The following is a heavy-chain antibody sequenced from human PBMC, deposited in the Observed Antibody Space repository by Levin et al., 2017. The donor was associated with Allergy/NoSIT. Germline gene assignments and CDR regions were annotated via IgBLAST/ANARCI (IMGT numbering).Heavy chain of an antibody. CDR1: GFKFSDYG. J-gene: IGHJ6*02. D-gene: IGHD5-24*01. V-gene: IGHV3-33*01. Sequence: AGGSLRLSCVTSGFKFSDYGIHWVRQSPGKGLEWVAVSWYDGSHNFYADSVKGRLTISRDPSKNTLYLQMSSLRDDDTAVYYCARGRSGGHYYYGLDVWGQGTTVTVSS. CDR3: ARGRSGGHYYYGLDV. CDR2: SWYDGSHN.